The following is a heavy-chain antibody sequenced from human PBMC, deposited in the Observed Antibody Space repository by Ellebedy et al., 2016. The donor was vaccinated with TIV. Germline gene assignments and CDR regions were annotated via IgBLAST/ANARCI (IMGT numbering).Heavy chain of an antibody. J-gene: IGHJ3*02. CDR1: GFTFSSHW. D-gene: IGHD5-24*01. Sequence: GGSLRLXXAASGFTFSSHWMHWVRQAPGKGLLWVSRINRDGSSVAYADSVKGRFTVSRDNAKNTLHLHMNSLRADDTAVYYCAKDREDGYQANYDAFDIWGQGTMVTVSS. CDR2: INRDGSSV. V-gene: IGHV3-74*01. CDR3: AKDREDGYQANYDAFDI.